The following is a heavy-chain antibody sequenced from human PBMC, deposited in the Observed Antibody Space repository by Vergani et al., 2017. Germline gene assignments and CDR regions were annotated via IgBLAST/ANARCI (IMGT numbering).Heavy chain of an antibody. Sequence: QLQLQESGPGLVKPSETLSLTCTVSGGSISSTSYYWGWIRQPPGKGLEWIGSSYYSGSTYYNPSLKSRVTISVDTSKNQFSLKLRSVTAADTAVYYGELLGGYCSGGSCDNIDWWGERTLVTVSS. J-gene: IGHJ4*02. V-gene: IGHV4-39*01. CDR1: GGSISSTSYY. D-gene: IGHD2-15*01. CDR3: ELLGGYCSGGSCDNIDW. CDR2: SYYSGST.